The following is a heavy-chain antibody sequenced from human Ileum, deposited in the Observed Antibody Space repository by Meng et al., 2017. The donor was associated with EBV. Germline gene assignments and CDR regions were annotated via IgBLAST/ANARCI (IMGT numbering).Heavy chain of an antibody. CDR1: GYSFTTYA. CDR3: ARTGCSNSSCYDY. Sequence: QVQLVQSGAEVKKPGASVKVSCKASGYSFTTYAMHWVRQAPGQRLEWMGWINAGNGNTKYSEKFQSRVTITRDTAASTAYMELSSLRSEDTAVYYCARTGCSNSSCYDYWGQGTLVTVSS. D-gene: IGHD2-2*01. CDR2: INAGNGNT. V-gene: IGHV1-3*01. J-gene: IGHJ4*02.